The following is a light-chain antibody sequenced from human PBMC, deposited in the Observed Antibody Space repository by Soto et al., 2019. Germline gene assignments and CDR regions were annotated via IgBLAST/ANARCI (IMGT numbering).Light chain of an antibody. CDR3: LQHNSYPWT. J-gene: IGKJ1*01. CDR2: GAS. Sequence: DVRMTQSPSSLSASVGDTITITCRASRTINTYLNWFQQKPGEPPRLLIYGASTLHDGVPSRFSGSGSGTEFTLTISSLQPEDFATYYCLQHNSYPWTFGQGTKVDIK. CDR1: RTINTY. V-gene: IGKV1-17*01.